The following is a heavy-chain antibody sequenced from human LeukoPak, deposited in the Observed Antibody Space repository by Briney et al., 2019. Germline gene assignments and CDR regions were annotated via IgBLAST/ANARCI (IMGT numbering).Heavy chain of an antibody. V-gene: IGHV1-18*01. CDR3: AKGRDILTGYYHFDY. D-gene: IGHD3-9*01. J-gene: IGHJ4*02. CDR1: GYTFTSYG. Sequence: ASVMVSCKASGYTFTSYGISWVRQAPGQGLEWMGWISAYNGNTNYAQKLQGRVTMTTDTSTSTAYMELRSLRSDDTAVYYCAKGRDILTGYYHFDYWGQGTLVTVSS. CDR2: ISAYNGNT.